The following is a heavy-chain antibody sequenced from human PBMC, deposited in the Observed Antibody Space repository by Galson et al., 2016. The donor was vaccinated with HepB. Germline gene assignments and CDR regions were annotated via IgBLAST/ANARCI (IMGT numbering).Heavy chain of an antibody. CDR3: ARDLFGGVDNFWSGYRGPVFYY. J-gene: IGHJ4*02. CDR1: GFTFSSYA. Sequence: SLRLSCAASGFTFSSYAMHWVRQAPGKGLEWVAVISYDGSNKYDADPVKGRFAISRDNSKNTLYVQMNSLRAEDTAVYYCARDLFGGVDNFWSGYRGPVFYYWGQGTLVTVSS. CDR2: ISYDGSNK. D-gene: IGHD3-3*01. V-gene: IGHV3-30*09.